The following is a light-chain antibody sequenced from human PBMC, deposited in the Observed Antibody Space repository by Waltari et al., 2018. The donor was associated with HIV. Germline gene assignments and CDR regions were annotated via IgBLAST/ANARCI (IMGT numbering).Light chain of an antibody. CDR3: QQYNNRPWT. Sequence: EIVMTQSPATLSVSPGERATLPCRASQSVSSNLAWYQQKPGQAPRLLMYGASTRATGSPARFSGSGSGTEFTLTISSLQSEDFAVYYCQQYNNRPWTFGQGTTVEIK. CDR1: QSVSSN. CDR2: GAS. V-gene: IGKV3D-15*01. J-gene: IGKJ1*01.